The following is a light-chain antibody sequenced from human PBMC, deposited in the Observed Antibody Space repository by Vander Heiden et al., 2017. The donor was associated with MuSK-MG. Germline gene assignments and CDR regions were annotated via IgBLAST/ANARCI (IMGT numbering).Light chain of an antibody. V-gene: IGKV1-39*01. CDR3: QQSYSTPKT. J-gene: IGKJ2*01. CDR2: AAS. CDR1: QRISTY. Sequence: IQMTKSPSSLSASVGDRVTITCRASQRISTYLNWYQQKPGKAPKLLIYAASSLQSGVPLRFSGSGSGTEFTLTISNLQPEDCATYYGQQSYSTPKTFGQGTNLEIK.